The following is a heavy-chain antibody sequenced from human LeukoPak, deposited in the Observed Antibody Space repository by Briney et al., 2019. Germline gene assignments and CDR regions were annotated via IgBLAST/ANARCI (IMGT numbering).Heavy chain of an antibody. CDR2: ISTYNGNT. Sequence: ASVKVSCKASGYTFTNYAISWVRQAPGQGLEWMGWISTYNGNTNYAQKLQGRVTMTTDTSTSTAYMELRSLRSDDTAVYYCARDRSRITMIVVVPNAFDIWGQGTMVTVSS. D-gene: IGHD3-22*01. CDR3: ARDRSRITMIVVVPNAFDI. V-gene: IGHV1-18*01. J-gene: IGHJ3*02. CDR1: GYTFTNYA.